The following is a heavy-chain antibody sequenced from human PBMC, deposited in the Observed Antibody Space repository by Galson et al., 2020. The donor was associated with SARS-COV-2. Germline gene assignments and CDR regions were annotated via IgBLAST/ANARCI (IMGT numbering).Heavy chain of an antibody. D-gene: IGHD3-10*01. CDR1: GYSFTSYW. V-gene: IGHV5-51*01. Sequence: GESLKISCKGSGYSFTSYWIGWVRQMPGKGLEWMGIIYPGDSDTRYSPSFQGQVTISADKSISTAYLQWSSLKASDTAMYYFARGWLLWFGESGVFHGIDVGGQGTRVTGSS. CDR3: ARGWLLWFGESGVFHGIDV. CDR2: IYPGDSDT. J-gene: IGHJ6*02.